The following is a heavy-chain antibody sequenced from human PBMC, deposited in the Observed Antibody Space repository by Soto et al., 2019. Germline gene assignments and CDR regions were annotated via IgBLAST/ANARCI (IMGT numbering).Heavy chain of an antibody. CDR2: MNPNSGNT. V-gene: IGHV1-8*01. D-gene: IGHD6-6*01. J-gene: IGHJ6*02. Sequence: QVPLVQSGAEVKKPGASVKVSCKASGYTFTSYDINWVRQATGQGLEWMGWMNPNSGNTGYAQKFQGRVTMTRNTSISTAYMELSSLRSEDTAVYYCATAARPNYYYGMDVWGQGTTVTVSS. CDR1: GYTFTSYD. CDR3: ATAARPNYYYGMDV.